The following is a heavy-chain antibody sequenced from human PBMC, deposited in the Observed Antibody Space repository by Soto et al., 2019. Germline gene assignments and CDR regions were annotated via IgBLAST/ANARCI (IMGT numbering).Heavy chain of an antibody. V-gene: IGHV3-11*01. Sequence: QVQLVESGGGLVKPRGSLRLYCVASGFSFSDYYMSWVRQAPGKGLEWISYISGSSSNIYYADSVKGRFTISRDNAENSVFLQMNNLRAEDTARYYCAKMTSSGWYDPVFHWGQGTLVTVSS. J-gene: IGHJ4*02. CDR1: GFSFSDYY. D-gene: IGHD6-19*01. CDR3: AKMTSSGWYDPVFH. CDR2: ISGSSSNI.